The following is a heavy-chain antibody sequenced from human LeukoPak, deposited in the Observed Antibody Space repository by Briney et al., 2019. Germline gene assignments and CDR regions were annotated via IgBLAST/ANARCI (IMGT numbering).Heavy chain of an antibody. D-gene: IGHD3-22*01. Sequence: PSETLSLTCTVSGGSISSYYWSWIRQPAGKGLEWIGRIYTRGSTNYNPSLKSRVTMSVDTSKNQFSLKLSFVTAADTAVYYCARQNSWDYDSSLKNWGQGTLVTVSS. CDR2: IYTRGST. CDR1: GGSISSYY. CDR3: ARQNSWDYDSSLKN. V-gene: IGHV4-4*07. J-gene: IGHJ4*02.